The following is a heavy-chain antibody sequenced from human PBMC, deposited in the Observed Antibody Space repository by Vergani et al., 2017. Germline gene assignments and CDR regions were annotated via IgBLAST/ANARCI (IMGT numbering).Heavy chain of an antibody. CDR2: IYSGGST. V-gene: IGHV3-53*01. J-gene: IGHJ3*01. CDR1: GGSISSGDYY. CDR3: ARDQV. Sequence: VQLQESGPGLVKPSQTLSLTCTVSGGSISSGDYYWSWIRQPPGKGLEWVSVIYSGGSTYYADSVKGRFTISRDNSKNTLYLQMNSLRAEDTAVYYCARDQVWGQGTMVTVSS.